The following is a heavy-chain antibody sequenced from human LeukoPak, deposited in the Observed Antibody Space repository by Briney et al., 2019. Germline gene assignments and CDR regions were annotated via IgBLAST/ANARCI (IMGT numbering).Heavy chain of an antibody. CDR3: ARGILAKGYFDL. Sequence: PSETLSLTCTVSGGSISSYYWSWIRQPPGKGLEWIGHIYYGGSTYYNPSLKSRVTISVDTSKNQFSLKLSSMTAADTAVYYCARGILAKGYFDLWGRDTLVTVSS. CDR1: GGSISSYY. V-gene: IGHV4-59*08. D-gene: IGHD3-3*01. J-gene: IGHJ2*01. CDR2: IYYGGST.